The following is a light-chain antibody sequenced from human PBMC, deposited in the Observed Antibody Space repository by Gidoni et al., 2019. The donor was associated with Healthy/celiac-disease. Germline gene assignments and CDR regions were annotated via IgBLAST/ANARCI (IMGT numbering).Light chain of an antibody. J-gene: IGKJ1*01. CDR1: QSVSSN. CDR3: QQYNNWPPTWT. V-gene: IGKV3-15*01. Sequence: EIVMTQSPATLSVSPGERATLSCRASQSVSSNLAWYQQKPGQAPRLLIYGASTRATGIPARFGGSWSGTEFTLTISSLQSEDFAVYYCQQYNNWPPTWTFGQGTKVEIK. CDR2: GAS.